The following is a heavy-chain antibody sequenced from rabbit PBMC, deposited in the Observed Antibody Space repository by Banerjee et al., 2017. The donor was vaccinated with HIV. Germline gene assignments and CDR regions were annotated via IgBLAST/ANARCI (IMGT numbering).Heavy chain of an antibody. Sequence: QEQLEESGGGLVKPGGTLTLTCKASGIDFSGYYYICWVRQAPGKGLEWIACIYTSSGNTVYAGWAKGRFAKTKSSSATVTLQMHSLTAAETATYFCARDLAGVIGWNFNWWGPGTLVTVS. CDR1: GIDFSGYYY. J-gene: IGHJ4*01. CDR2: IYTSSGNT. CDR3: ARDLAGVIGWNFNW. V-gene: IGHV1S45*01. D-gene: IGHD4-2*01.